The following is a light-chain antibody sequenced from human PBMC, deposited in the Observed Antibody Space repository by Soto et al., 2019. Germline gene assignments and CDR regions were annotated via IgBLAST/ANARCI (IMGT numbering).Light chain of an antibody. CDR1: HNIERW. CDR3: TQFSSYWT. V-gene: IGKV1-5*01. J-gene: IGKJ1*01. Sequence: IQMTQSHSTLSASVGYSVSITRRASHNIERWMAWYQQKPGRAPKLLISDDSSLQSGFQSRFSGSGSGTEFTLTISTLQPEDVATYYCTQFSSYWTVGQGTKVDIK. CDR2: DDS.